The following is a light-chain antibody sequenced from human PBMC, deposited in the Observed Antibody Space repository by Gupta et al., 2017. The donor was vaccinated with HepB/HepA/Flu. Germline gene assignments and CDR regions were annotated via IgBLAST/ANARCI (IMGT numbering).Light chain of an antibody. Sequence: QSALTQSRSVSGSPGQSVTISCSGTSSDVGAYNYVSWYQQHPGKAPKLLIYDVSKRPSGVPDRFSGSKSGNNASLTISGLQAEDEADYYCCSYASTNTDVFGTGTKVTVL. CDR3: CSYASTNTDV. J-gene: IGLJ1*01. CDR2: DVS. V-gene: IGLV2-11*01. CDR1: SSDVGAYNY.